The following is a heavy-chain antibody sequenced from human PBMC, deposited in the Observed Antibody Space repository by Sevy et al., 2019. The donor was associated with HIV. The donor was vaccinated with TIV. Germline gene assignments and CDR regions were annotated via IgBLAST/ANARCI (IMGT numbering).Heavy chain of an antibody. CDR2: IKSKIDGETT. D-gene: IGHD3-22*01. CDR1: GFTFNNAW. V-gene: IGHV3-15*01. J-gene: IGHJ4*02. Sequence: GGSLRLSCAVSGFTFNNAWMNWVRQAPGTGLQWLGLIKSKIDGETTDYAAPVKGRFTISRDDSTNTLYLQMNSLKIEDTAQCYCVTASGYYDSAPFDYWGPGTLVTVSS. CDR3: VTASGYYDSAPFDY.